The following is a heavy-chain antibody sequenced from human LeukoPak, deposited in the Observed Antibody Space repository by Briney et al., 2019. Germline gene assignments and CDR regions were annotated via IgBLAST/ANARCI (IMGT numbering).Heavy chain of an antibody. D-gene: IGHD3-3*01. CDR3: ARSLWSGYYIGLFDY. CDR1: GGSISSGGYY. V-gene: IGHV4-31*03. Sequence: PSETLSLTCTVSGGSISSGGYYWSWIRQHPGKGLEWIGYIYYSGSTYYNPSLKSRVTISVDTSKNQFSLKLSSVTAADTAVYYCARSLWSGYYIGLFDYWGQGTLVTASS. J-gene: IGHJ4*02. CDR2: IYYSGST.